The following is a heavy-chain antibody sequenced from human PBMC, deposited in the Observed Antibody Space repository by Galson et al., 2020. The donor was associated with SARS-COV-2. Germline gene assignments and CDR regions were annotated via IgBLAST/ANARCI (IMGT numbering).Heavy chain of an antibody. CDR2: INSSGST. CDR1: GGSFSGYY. CDR3: ASSLVIGLDY. Sequence: SETLSLTCAVYGGSFSGYYWSWIRQPPGKGLEWIGEINSSGSTNYNPSLKSRVTISVDTSKNHFSLKLSSVTAADTAVYYCASSLVIGLDYWGQGTLVTVSS. D-gene: IGHD3-22*01. V-gene: IGHV4-34*01. J-gene: IGHJ4*02.